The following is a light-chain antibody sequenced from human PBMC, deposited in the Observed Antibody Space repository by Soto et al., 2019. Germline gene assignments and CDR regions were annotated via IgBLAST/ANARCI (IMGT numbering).Light chain of an antibody. CDR3: QQGDSFPIT. CDR2: AAS. Sequence: DIQMTQSPSSVSASVGDRVTITCRASQSISSWLAWYQQKPGTVPKLLSYAASSLQSGVPSSFSGSGAGTEFTLTITSLQPEDFGTYYCQQGDSFPITFGQGTRLEIK. J-gene: IGKJ5*01. CDR1: QSISSW. V-gene: IGKV1-12*01.